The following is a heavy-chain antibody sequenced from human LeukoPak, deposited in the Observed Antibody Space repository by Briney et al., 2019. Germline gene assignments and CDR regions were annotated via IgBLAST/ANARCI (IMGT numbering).Heavy chain of an antibody. V-gene: IGHV5-51*01. J-gene: IGHJ4*02. CDR1: GYSFATYW. CDR3: ARHQDGYTYGYDY. Sequence: GESLKISCKGSGYSFATYWIGWVRRMPGKGLEWMGIVYPGDSDVRYSPSFQGQVTISVDKSINTAYLQWSSLKASDTAIFYCARHQDGYTYGYDYWGQGTLVTVSS. D-gene: IGHD5-18*01. CDR2: VYPGDSDV.